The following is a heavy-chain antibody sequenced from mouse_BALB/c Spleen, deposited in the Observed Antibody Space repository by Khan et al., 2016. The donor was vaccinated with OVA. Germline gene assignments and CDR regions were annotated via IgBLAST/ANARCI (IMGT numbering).Heavy chain of an antibody. Sequence: QVRLQQSGAELMKPGASVKIACKATGYTFSTYWIEWVKQRPGHGLEWIGEIVPGRHITNYTEKFRGKATFTAVTSSNTAYMQLSSLPPEDLAASCCARGAGTTYGMGYWGQGTSVTVSS. CDR1: GYTFSTYW. CDR3: ARGAGTTYGMGY. J-gene: IGHJ4*01. V-gene: IGHV1-9*01. D-gene: IGHD2-12*01. CDR2: IVPGRHIT.